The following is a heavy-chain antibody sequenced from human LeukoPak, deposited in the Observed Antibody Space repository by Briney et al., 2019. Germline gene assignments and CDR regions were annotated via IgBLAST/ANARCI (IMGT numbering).Heavy chain of an antibody. V-gene: IGHV1-2*02. CDR3: ARDNFPNYDILTGYYRYYFDY. Sequence: ASVKVSCKASGYTFTSYGISWVRQAPGQGLEWMGWINPNSGGTNYAQKFQGRVTMTRDTSISTAYMELSRLRSDDTAVYYCARDNFPNYDILTGYYRYYFDYWGQGTLVTVSS. CDR1: GYTFTSYG. D-gene: IGHD3-9*01. J-gene: IGHJ4*02. CDR2: INPNSGGT.